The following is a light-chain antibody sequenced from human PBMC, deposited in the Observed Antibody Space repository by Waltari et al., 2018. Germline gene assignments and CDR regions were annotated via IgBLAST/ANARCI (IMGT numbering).Light chain of an antibody. CDR1: VLAKKY. CDR2: KDS. CDR3: YSATDKKVV. V-gene: IGLV3-27*01. Sequence: SYDLTQPPSVSVSPRQTARITCSGDVLAKKYTRWFQQKPGQAPLIVIYKDSEGPSGIPGRFSGSSSGTTATLTISGAQVEDEADYYCYSATDKKVVFGAGTQLTVL. J-gene: IGLJ7*01.